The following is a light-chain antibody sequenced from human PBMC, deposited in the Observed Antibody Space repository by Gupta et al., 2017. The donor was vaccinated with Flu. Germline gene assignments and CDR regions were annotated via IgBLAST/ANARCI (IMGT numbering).Light chain of an antibody. V-gene: IGLV1-44*01. CDR2: SNN. Sequence: QSVLTQPPSASGTPGQRVTVSCSGSCSVIGTTTVNWYQQLPGTAPKLLLYSNNQRPAGVPARFSGSKSGTSASLAISGLQSEEEADYYCEAWDDSLNGPWVFGGGTKLTVL. CDR1: CSVIGTTT. J-gene: IGLJ3*02. CDR3: EAWDDSLNGPWV.